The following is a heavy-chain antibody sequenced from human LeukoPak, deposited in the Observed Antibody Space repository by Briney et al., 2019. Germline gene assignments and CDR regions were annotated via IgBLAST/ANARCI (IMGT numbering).Heavy chain of an antibody. Sequence: GGSLRLSCAASGFTFTTSGMHWVRQAPGKGLEWMALISSDGNSKDYADSVKGRFTISRDNAKNSLYLQMSSLRVEDTAVYYCTRDPRHFDSCGQGTLVTVSS. CDR1: GFTFTTSG. J-gene: IGHJ5*01. V-gene: IGHV3-30*03. CDR3: TRDPRHFDS. CDR2: ISSDGNSK. D-gene: IGHD6-6*01.